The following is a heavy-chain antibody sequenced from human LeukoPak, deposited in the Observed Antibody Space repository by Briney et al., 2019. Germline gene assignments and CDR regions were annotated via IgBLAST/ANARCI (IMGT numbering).Heavy chain of an antibody. Sequence: GGSLRLSCAASGFTFSRYAMSWVRQAPGKGLEWVANIKEDGSEKYHVDSVKGRFTISRDNAKNSLYLQMNSLRAEDTAVYYCARDYFDIWGQGTMVTVSS. J-gene: IGHJ3*02. CDR2: IKEDGSEK. V-gene: IGHV3-7*01. CDR3: ARDYFDI. CDR1: GFTFSRYA.